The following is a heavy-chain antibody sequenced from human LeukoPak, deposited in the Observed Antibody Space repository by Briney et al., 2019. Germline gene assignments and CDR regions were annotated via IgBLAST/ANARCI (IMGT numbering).Heavy chain of an antibody. CDR1: GFTFSSYS. J-gene: IGHJ4*02. Sequence: PGGSLRLSCAASGFTFSSYSMNWVRQAPGKGLEWVSYISSSSSTIYYADSVKGRFTISRDNAKNSLYLQMNSLRAEDTAVYYCARFRGSGSLDYWGQGTLVTVSS. V-gene: IGHV3-48*01. CDR3: ARFRGSGSLDY. D-gene: IGHD3-10*01. CDR2: ISSSSSTI.